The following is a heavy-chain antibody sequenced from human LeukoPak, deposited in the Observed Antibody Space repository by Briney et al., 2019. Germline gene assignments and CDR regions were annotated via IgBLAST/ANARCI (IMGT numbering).Heavy chain of an antibody. CDR2: VHPNGGNT. V-gene: IGHV1-8*01. D-gene: IGHD1-14*01. Sequence: ASVKVSCKTSGYPFTTWEINWVRQAAGQGLEWMGWVHPNGGNTAYAQKFQGRVTMTRDTSISTAYMELSGLTSDDSAVYFCARGPRNDPWGQGTLVTVSS. J-gene: IGHJ5*02. CDR3: ARGPRNDP. CDR1: GYPFTTWE.